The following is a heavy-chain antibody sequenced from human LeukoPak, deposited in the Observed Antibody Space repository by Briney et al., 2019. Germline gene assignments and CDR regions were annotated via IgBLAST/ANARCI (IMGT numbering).Heavy chain of an antibody. CDR2: IKHSGST. Sequence: PSETLSLTCAVYGGSFSAYYWCWIRQPPGKGLEWIVEIKHSGSTNYNPCFKSRVTKSVDTSRIQFSLKVSYVTAADTAVYYCARSERSGIYFDYWGQGTLVTVSS. D-gene: IGHD6-13*01. J-gene: IGHJ4*02. CDR1: GGSFSAYY. CDR3: ARSERSGIYFDY. V-gene: IGHV4-34*01.